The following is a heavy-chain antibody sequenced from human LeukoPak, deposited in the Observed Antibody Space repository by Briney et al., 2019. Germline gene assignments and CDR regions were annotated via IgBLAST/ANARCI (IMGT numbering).Heavy chain of an antibody. CDR3: VRVGSVAGSDYLDY. V-gene: IGHV3-72*01. CDR1: GFTFSDHF. J-gene: IGHJ4*02. CDR2: SRSKAKSYTT. D-gene: IGHD6-19*01. Sequence: GGSLRLSCAVSGFTFSDHFSDWVRQAPGKGLEWVGRSRSKAKSYTTEYAASVKGRFTISRDDSTNSLCLQMNSLKIEDTAIYYCVRVGSVAGSDYLDYWGQGTLVTVSS.